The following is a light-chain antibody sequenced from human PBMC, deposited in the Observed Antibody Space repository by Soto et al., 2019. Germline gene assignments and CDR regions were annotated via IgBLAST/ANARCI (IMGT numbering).Light chain of an antibody. V-gene: IGKV3-15*01. CDR3: HQYNYWPPET. Sequence: EIVLTQSPGTLSLSPVERATLSCRASQSVGSKLAWYRQAPGQAPRLLIYGASTRATGIPARFSGSGSGTEFILTISSLQSEDSAVYYCHQYNYWPPETFGQGTKVEIK. CDR2: GAS. J-gene: IGKJ1*01. CDR1: QSVGSK.